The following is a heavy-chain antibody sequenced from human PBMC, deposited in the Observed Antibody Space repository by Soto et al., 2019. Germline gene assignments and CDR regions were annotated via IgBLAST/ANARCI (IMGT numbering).Heavy chain of an antibody. V-gene: IGHV4-59*01. Sequence: SETLSLTCTVSGGSINSFYWTWIRQPPGKRLEWIGYIYDSGSTNYNPSLKSRVTISVDTSKNQFSLKLSSVTAADTAVYYCAREDFWSGLNYWGQGTLVTVSS. CDR3: AREDFWSGLNY. J-gene: IGHJ4*02. D-gene: IGHD3-3*01. CDR1: GGSINSFY. CDR2: IYDSGST.